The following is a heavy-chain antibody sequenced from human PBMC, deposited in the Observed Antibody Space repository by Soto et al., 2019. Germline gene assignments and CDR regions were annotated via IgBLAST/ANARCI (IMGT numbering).Heavy chain of an antibody. Sequence: QVQLQESGPGLVKPSQTLSLTCTVSGGSISSGGYYWSWIRQHPGKGLEWIGYIYYSGSTYYNPSLKSRVTISVDTSKNPFSLKLSSVTAADTAVYYCARFSSLNYYMDVWGKGTTVTVSS. D-gene: IGHD2-15*01. CDR1: GGSISSGGYY. CDR2: IYYSGST. V-gene: IGHV4-31*03. CDR3: ARFSSLNYYMDV. J-gene: IGHJ6*03.